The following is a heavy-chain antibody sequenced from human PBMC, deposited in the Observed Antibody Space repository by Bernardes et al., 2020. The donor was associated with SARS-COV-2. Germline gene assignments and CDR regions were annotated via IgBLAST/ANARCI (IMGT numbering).Heavy chain of an antibody. Sequence: GSLRLSCAASGFTFSSYSMNWVRQAPGKGLEWVSYISSSSSTIYYADSVKGRFTISRDNAKNSLYLQMNSLRAEDMAVYYCARDNNNWNDDGPYFDYWGQGTLVTVSS. J-gene: IGHJ4*02. D-gene: IGHD1-20*01. CDR3: ARDNNNWNDDGPYFDY. CDR1: GFTFSSYS. CDR2: ISSSSSTI. V-gene: IGHV3-48*04.